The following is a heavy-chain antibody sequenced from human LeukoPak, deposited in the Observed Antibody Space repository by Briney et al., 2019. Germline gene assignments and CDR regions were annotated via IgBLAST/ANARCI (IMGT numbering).Heavy chain of an antibody. D-gene: IGHD5-24*01. V-gene: IGHV4-61*02. Sequence: PSETLSLTCTVSGGSISSGSYYWSWIRQPAGKGLEWIGRIYTSGSTNYNPSLKSRVTISLDTSKNQFSLKLSSVTAADTAVYYCARGGLLRRDGYNYDYWGQGTLVTVSS. J-gene: IGHJ4*02. CDR2: IYTSGST. CDR3: ARGGLLRRDGYNYDY. CDR1: GGSISSGSYY.